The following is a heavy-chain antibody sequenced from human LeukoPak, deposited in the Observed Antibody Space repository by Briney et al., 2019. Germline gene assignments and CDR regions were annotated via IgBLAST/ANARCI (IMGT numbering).Heavy chain of an antibody. D-gene: IGHD3-3*01. CDR3: AREVSRSRYYFDY. CDR2: IYYSGST. Sequence: SETLSLTCTVFGGPISSYYWSWVRQPPGKGLEWIGYIYYSGSTNYNPSLKSRVTISVDTSKNQFSLKLSSVTAADTAVYYCAREVSRSRYYFDYWGQGTLVTVSS. J-gene: IGHJ4*02. V-gene: IGHV4-59*12. CDR1: GGPISSYY.